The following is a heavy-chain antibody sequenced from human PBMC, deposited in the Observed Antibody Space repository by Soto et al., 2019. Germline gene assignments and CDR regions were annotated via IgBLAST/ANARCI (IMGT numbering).Heavy chain of an antibody. J-gene: IGHJ6*02. CDR3: ARGSGRATISDYYYYGMDV. D-gene: IGHD5-12*01. CDR1: GGSISSGGYS. CDR2: IYHSGST. Sequence: PSETLSLTCAVSGGSISSGGYSWSWIRQTPGKGLEWIGYIYHSGSTYYNPALKSRVTISVDRSKSQFSLKLSSVTAADTAVYYCARGSGRATISDYYYYGMDVWGQGTTVTVSS. V-gene: IGHV4-30-2*01.